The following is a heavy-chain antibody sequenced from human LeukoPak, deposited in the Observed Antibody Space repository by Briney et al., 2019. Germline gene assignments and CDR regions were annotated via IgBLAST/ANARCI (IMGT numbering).Heavy chain of an antibody. V-gene: IGHV5-51*01. D-gene: IGHD6-13*01. CDR3: ARSQAVGTAYFDN. CDR1: GYNFASDW. Sequence: GESLKISCKGSGYNFASDWIGWVRQMPGKGLEWMGIIYPGDSDTRYSPSFQGQVTISADESISTAYLQWSSLKASDTAMYYCARSQAVGTAYFDNWGQGTLVTVSS. CDR2: IYPGDSDT. J-gene: IGHJ4*02.